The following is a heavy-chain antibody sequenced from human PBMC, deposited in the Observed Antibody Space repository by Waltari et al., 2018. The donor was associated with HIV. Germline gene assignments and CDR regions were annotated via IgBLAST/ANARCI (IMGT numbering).Heavy chain of an antibody. Sequence: QVQLVASGGAVFQPGRSLRLSCAPSGLTSSSYAMHWDRQAPGKGLEWVAVISNDGSNKYYADSVKGRFTISRDNSKNTLYLQMNSLRAEDTAVYYCARDWGSLRDDYYYYGMDVWGQGTTVTVSS. CDR2: ISNDGSNK. D-gene: IGHD3-16*01. J-gene: IGHJ6*02. CDR3: ARDWGSLRDDYYYYGMDV. CDR1: GLTSSSYA. V-gene: IGHV3-30*04.